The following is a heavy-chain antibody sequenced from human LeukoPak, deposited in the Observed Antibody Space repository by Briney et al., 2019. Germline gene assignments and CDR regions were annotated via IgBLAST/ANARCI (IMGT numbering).Heavy chain of an antibody. Sequence: SQTLSLTCAISGDSVSSNSAAWNWIRQSPSRGLEWLGGTYYRSKWYNDYAVSVKSRITINPDTSKNQFSLQLNSVTPEDTAVYYCARVVQAADYYYYGMDVWGQGTTVTVSS. CDR2: TYYRSKWYN. D-gene: IGHD3-10*01. J-gene: IGHJ6*02. CDR1: GDSVSSNSAA. CDR3: ARVVQAADYYYYGMDV. V-gene: IGHV6-1*01.